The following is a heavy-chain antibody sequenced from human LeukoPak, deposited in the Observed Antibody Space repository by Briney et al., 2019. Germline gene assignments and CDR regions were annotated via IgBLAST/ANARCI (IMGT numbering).Heavy chain of an antibody. V-gene: IGHV3-53*01. CDR1: GFTVSSKY. J-gene: IGHJ4*02. D-gene: IGHD2-15*01. CDR3: ARAWTGRYCSGGSCYRLYYFDS. Sequence: GGSLRLSCAASGFTVSSKYMNWVRQAPGKGLEWVSVVYSDGSTKYADSVKGRFTISRDNSKNTLSLQMNSPRAEDTAVYYCARAWTGRYCSGGSCYRLYYFDSWGQGTLVTVSS. CDR2: VYSDGST.